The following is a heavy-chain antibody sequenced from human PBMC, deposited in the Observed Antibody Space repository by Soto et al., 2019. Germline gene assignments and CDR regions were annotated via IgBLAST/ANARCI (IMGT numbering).Heavy chain of an antibody. CDR2: ISPYNGNK. CDR1: GYTFTTYG. V-gene: IGHV1-18*01. Sequence: ASVKVSCKASGYTFTTYGISWVRQAPGQGLEGMGWISPYNGNKNYAQKVKGRVTITTDTSTSTAYMELRSLSSDDTAVYYCARDEYYYDSSGFPLDASDISAQGTMATVSS. CDR3: ARDEYYYDSSGFPLDASDI. J-gene: IGHJ3*02. D-gene: IGHD3-22*01.